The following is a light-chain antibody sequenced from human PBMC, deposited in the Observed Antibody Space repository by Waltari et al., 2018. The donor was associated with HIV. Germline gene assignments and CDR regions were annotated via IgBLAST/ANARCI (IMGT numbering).Light chain of an antibody. CDR1: NIGTKG. Sequence: SYVLTQPPSVSVAPGLTARIPCGGNNIGTKGVHWYQQKPGQAPVLVVYDDSDRPSGIPERFSGSNSGNTATLTISRVEAGDEADYYCQVWDSSSDHVVFGGGTKLTVL. CDR3: QVWDSSSDHVV. V-gene: IGLV3-21*02. J-gene: IGLJ2*01. CDR2: DDS.